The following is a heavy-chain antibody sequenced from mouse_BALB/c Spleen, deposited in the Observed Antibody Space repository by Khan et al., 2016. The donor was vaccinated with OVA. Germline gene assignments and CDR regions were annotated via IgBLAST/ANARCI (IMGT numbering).Heavy chain of an antibody. D-gene: IGHD2-4*01. V-gene: IGHV3-2*02. CDR1: GYSITSDYA. J-gene: IGHJ2*01. CDR2: IGYSGST. CDR3: VRGDYAHYFDY. Sequence: EVQLQESGPGLVKPSQSLSLTCTVTGYSITSDYAWNWIRQFPGNKLEWLGYIGYSGSTNYNPSLKSRISVTRDTSKNQFFLQLSSVTTEDTATYYCVRGDYAHYFDYWGQGTTLTVSS.